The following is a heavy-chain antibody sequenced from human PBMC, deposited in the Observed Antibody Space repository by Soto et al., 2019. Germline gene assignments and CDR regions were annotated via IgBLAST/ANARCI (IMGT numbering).Heavy chain of an antibody. J-gene: IGHJ4*02. Sequence: SETLSLTCTVSGGSISSGGYYWSWIRQHPGKGLEWIGYIYYSVSTYYNPSLKSRVTISVDTSKNQFSLKLSSVTAADTAVYYCARAIAYCGGDCYSGYFDYWGQGTLVTVSS. V-gene: IGHV4-31*03. CDR2: IYYSVST. D-gene: IGHD2-21*02. CDR3: ARAIAYCGGDCYSGYFDY. CDR1: GGSISSGGYY.